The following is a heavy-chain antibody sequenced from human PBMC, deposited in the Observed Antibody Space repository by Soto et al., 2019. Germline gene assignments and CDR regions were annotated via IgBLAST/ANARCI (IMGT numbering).Heavy chain of an antibody. CDR2: IYSNDEK. J-gene: IGHJ4*02. D-gene: IGHD5-12*01. Sequence: QVTLKESGPVLVKPTETLTLTCSVSGVSLSTVRMGVSWIRQPPGKALEWLEHIYSNDEKSYSTSLKSRLTISKDTSKSQVVLTMTNMDPVDTATYSWARIRHGYNVDYWSQATLVTVSS. CDR3: ARIRHGYNVDY. CDR1: GVSLSTVRMG. V-gene: IGHV2-26*01.